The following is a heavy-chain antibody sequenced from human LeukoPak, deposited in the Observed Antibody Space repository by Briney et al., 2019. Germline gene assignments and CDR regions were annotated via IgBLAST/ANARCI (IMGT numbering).Heavy chain of an antibody. CDR2: ISYDGSNK. J-gene: IGHJ3*02. D-gene: IGHD5-18*01. Sequence: RGSLRLSCAASGFTFSSCGMHWVRQAPGKGLEWVAVISYDGSNKFYADSVTGRFTISRDNSKNTLYLQMNSLRAEDTAVYYCAAKGYSYGNNAFDIWGQGTMVTVSS. CDR1: GFTFSSCG. CDR3: AAKGYSYGNNAFDI. V-gene: IGHV3-30*03.